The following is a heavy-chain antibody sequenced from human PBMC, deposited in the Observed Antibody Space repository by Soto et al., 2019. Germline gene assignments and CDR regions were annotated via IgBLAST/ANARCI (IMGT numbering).Heavy chain of an antibody. CDR1: GGSISSGGYS. CDR3: ARAPSP. Sequence: QLQLQESGSGLVKPSQTLSLTCAVSGGSISSGGYSWSWIRQPPGKGLEWIGYIDHSGNTYYNPTLNSRVSISVDRSKSQFSLKPSSVTAADTAVYYCARAPSPWGQGTLVTVSS. V-gene: IGHV4-30-2*01. J-gene: IGHJ5*02. CDR2: IDHSGNT.